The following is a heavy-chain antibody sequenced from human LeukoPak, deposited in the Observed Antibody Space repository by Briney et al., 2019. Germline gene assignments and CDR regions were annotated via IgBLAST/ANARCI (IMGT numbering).Heavy chain of an antibody. V-gene: IGHV1-2*02. J-gene: IGHJ3*02. CDR1: GYSFSIYY. Sequence: ASVRVSCKASGYSFSIYYIHWVRQAPAQGLEWMGWINPNSGGTNYAQKFQGRVTMTRDTSIDTASMELTSLTSYDTAIYYCAREGTGDYNSRRSHGFEIWGQGTVVTVSS. D-gene: IGHD3-10*01. CDR3: AREGTGDYNSRRSHGFEI. CDR2: INPNSGGT.